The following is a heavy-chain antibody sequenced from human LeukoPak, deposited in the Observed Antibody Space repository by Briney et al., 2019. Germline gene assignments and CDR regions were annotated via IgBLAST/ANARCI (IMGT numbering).Heavy chain of an antibody. V-gene: IGHV3-7*03. CDR3: ARGEYSGGPYYYYGMDV. Sequence: GGSLRLSCAASGFTFSSYWMSWVRQAPGKGREWVANIKQDGSEKYYVDSVKGRFTISRDNAKNSLYLQMNSLRAEDTAVYYCARGEYSGGPYYYYGMDVWGKGTTVTVSS. CDR2: IKQDGSEK. J-gene: IGHJ6*04. D-gene: IGHD6-6*01. CDR1: GFTFSSYW.